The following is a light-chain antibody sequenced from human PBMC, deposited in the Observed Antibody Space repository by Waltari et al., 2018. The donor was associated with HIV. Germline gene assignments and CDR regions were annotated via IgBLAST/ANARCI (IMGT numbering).Light chain of an antibody. CDR3: QQRRSWPLT. CDR1: QSVSSY. Sequence: EIVLTQSPDTLSLSPGERATLSCRASQSVSSYLACYQQKPGQAPRLLIYDASNRATGIPARFSGSGSGTDFTLTISSLEPEDFAVYYCQQRRSWPLTFGGGTKVEIK. CDR2: DAS. V-gene: IGKV3-11*01. J-gene: IGKJ4*01.